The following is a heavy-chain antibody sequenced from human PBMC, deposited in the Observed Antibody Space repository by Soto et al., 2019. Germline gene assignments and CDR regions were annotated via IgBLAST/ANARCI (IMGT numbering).Heavy chain of an antibody. CDR3: ARGDCSGGSCYWIPPLDY. J-gene: IGHJ4*02. V-gene: IGHV4-31*03. D-gene: IGHD2-15*01. CDR2: IYYSGST. Sequence: SETLSLTCTVSGGSISSGGYYWSWIRQHPGKGLEWIGYIYYSGSTYYNPSLKSRVTISVDTSKNQFSLKLSSVTAADTAVYYCARGDCSGGSCYWIPPLDYWGQGTLVTVS. CDR1: GGSISSGGYY.